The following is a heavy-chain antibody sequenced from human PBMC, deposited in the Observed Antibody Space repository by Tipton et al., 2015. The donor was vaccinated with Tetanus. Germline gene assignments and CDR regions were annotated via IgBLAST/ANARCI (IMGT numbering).Heavy chain of an antibody. J-gene: IGHJ6*02. D-gene: IGHD2-15*01. Sequence: SLRLSCEASGFTFNDFAIHWVRQAPGKGLEWVAVVSFDGRDAHYVNSVKGRFTVSRDNSNNTVYLQMNSLRPEDTAVYYCARDKLIAATYSYHGLDVWGLGTTVTVSS. V-gene: IGHV3-30-3*01. CDR3: ARDKLIAATYSYHGLDV. CDR1: GFTFNDFA. CDR2: VSFDGRDA.